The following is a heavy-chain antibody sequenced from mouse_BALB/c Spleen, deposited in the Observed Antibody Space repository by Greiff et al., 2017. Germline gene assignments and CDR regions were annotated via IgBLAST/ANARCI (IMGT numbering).Heavy chain of an antibody. D-gene: IGHD2-2*01. CDR1: GFTFSSYA. J-gene: IGHJ2*01. Sequence: EVHLVESGGGLVKPGGSLKLSCAASGFTFSSYAMSWVRQTPEKRLEWVASISSGGSTYYPDSVKGRFTISRDNARNILYLQMSSLRSEDTAMYYCARDGYDVTWYFDYWGQGTTLTVSS. CDR3: ARDGYDVTWYFDY. CDR2: ISSGGST. V-gene: IGHV5-6-5*01.